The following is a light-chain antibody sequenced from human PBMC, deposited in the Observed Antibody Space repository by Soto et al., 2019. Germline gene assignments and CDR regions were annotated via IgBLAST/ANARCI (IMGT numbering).Light chain of an antibody. CDR2: DAS. J-gene: IGKJ5*01. CDR1: QSVSSY. CDR3: QQYGNAPIT. Sequence: IVLTQPPATLSLSPGERATLSCRASQSVSSYLAWYQQKPGQAPRLLIYDASNRATGIPARFSGSGSGTDFTLSISRLEVEDFAVYHCQQYGNAPITFGQGTRLEIK. V-gene: IGKV3-11*01.